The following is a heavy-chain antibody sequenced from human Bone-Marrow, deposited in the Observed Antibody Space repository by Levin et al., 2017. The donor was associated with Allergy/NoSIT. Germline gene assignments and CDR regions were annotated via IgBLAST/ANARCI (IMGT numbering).Heavy chain of an antibody. J-gene: IGHJ6*02. CDR1: GFSFSNYA. CDR3: GGNSYYYYGLDV. D-gene: IGHD4-23*01. CDR2: ISGSALST. Sequence: SCAASGFSFSNYAMSWVRQAPGKGLEWVSGISGSALSTYYAGSVKGRFTISRDNSKNTLYLQMNSLRAEDTAIYYCGGNSYYYYGLDVWGQGTTVTVSS. V-gene: IGHV3-23*01.